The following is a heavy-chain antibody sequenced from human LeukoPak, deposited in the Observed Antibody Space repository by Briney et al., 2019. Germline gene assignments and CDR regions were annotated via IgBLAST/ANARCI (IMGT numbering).Heavy chain of an antibody. CDR3: ARDEVVAPPNDAFDI. CDR1: GYTFTSYD. V-gene: IGHV1-18*01. J-gene: IGHJ3*02. Sequence: ASVKVSCKASGYTFTSYDINWVRQAPGQGLEWMGWISAYNGNTNYAQKLQGRVTMTTDTSTSTAYMELRSLRSDDTAVYYCARDEVVAPPNDAFDIWGQGTMVTVSS. CDR2: ISAYNGNT. D-gene: IGHD3-22*01.